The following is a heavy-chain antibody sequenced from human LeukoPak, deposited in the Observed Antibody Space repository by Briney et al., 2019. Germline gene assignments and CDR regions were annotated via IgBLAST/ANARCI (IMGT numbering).Heavy chain of an antibody. CDR2: ISASAAMT. CDR3: AKDRSIGTYYTFDH. V-gene: IGHV3-23*01. J-gene: IGHJ4*02. CDR1: GFTFTSYV. Sequence: GGSLRLSCAASGFTFTSYVMTWVRQAPGKGLEWVSSISASAAMTYYADSVRGRFTVSRDNSNNTLYLQMSSLTAADTAVYYCAKDRSIGTYYTFDHWGQGTLVTVSS. D-gene: IGHD1-26*01.